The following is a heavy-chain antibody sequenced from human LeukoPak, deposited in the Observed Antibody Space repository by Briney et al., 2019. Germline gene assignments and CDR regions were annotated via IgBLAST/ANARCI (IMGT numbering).Heavy chain of an antibody. J-gene: IGHJ4*02. CDR2: INPNSGGT. V-gene: IGHV1-2*02. CDR3: ARGVRGYYDSSGYSNFDY. D-gene: IGHD3-22*01. Sequence: ASVKVSCKASGYTFTGYYMHWVRQAPGQGLEWMGWINPNSGGTNYAQKFQGRVTMTRDTSISTAYMELSRLRSDDTAVYYCARGVRGYYDSSGYSNFDYWGQGTLVTVSS. CDR1: GYTFTGYY.